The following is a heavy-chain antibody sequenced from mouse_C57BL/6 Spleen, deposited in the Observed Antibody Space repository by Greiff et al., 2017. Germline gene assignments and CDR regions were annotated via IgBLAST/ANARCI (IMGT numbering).Heavy chain of an antibody. CDR1: GYTFTSYW. D-gene: IGHD2-4*01. CDR2: IDPNSGGT. J-gene: IGHJ1*03. CDR3: ARTPTMITTWYFDV. V-gene: IGHV1-72*01. Sequence: QVQLQQPGAELVKPGASVKLSCKASGYTFTSYWMHWVQQRPGRGLEWIGRIDPNSGGTKYNEKFKSKATLTVDKPSSTAYMQLSSLTSEDSAVDYCARTPTMITTWYFDVWGTGTTVTVSS.